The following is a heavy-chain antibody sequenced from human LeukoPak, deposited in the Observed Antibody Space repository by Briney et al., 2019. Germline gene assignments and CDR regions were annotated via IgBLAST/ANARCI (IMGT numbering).Heavy chain of an antibody. CDR2: IYPDGSDT. CDR3: ARHSSGVFDY. CDR1: GYSFTSYW. D-gene: IGHD6-25*01. V-gene: IGHV5-51*01. J-gene: IGHJ4*02. Sequence: GESLKISCQGSGYSFTSYWICWVRQMPGEGLEWMGIIYPDGSDTRYSPSFQGQVTISADYSFSTAYLQWSSLKASDTAMYYCARHSSGVFDYWGQGTLVTVSS.